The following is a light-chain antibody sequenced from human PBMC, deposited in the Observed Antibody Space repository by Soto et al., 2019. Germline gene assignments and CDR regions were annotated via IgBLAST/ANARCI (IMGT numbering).Light chain of an antibody. CDR3: QQYNSFIWT. Sequence: DINLTQSPSSLSASVGDRVTITCRASQAITNNLAWYQQKPGNPPKLLIYEESTLHSGVPSRFSGRKVGTQFILTIDSLQPDDFATYYCQQYNSFIWTFGQGTKVDIK. V-gene: IGKV1-9*01. CDR1: QAITNN. J-gene: IGKJ1*01. CDR2: EES.